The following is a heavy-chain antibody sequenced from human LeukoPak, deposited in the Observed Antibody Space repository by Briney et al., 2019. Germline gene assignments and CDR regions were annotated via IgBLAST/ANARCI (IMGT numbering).Heavy chain of an antibody. CDR1: GGSISSYY. CDR3: ARTYYDFWSGYYFDY. J-gene: IGHJ4*02. V-gene: IGHV4-4*07. CDR2: IYTSGST. D-gene: IGHD3-3*01. Sequence: SETLSLTCTVSGGSISSYYWSWIRQPAGKGLEWIGRIYTSGSTNYNPSLKSRVTMSVDTSKNQSSLKLSSVTAADTAVYYCARTYYDFWSGYYFDYWGQGTLVTVSS.